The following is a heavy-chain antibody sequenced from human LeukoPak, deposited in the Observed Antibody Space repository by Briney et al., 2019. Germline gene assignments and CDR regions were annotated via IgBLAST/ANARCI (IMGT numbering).Heavy chain of an antibody. D-gene: IGHD5-18*01. CDR3: ARDIGGYSYGYFKALDY. CDR1: GFTFNSYG. CDR2: IGVSGGST. Sequence: GGSLRLSCAASGFTFNSYGMSWVRQAPGKGLEWVSAIGVSGGSTYYADSVKGRFTISRDNAKNSLYLQMNSLRAEDTALYYCARDIGGYSYGYFKALDYWGQGTLVTVSS. V-gene: IGHV3-23*01. J-gene: IGHJ4*02.